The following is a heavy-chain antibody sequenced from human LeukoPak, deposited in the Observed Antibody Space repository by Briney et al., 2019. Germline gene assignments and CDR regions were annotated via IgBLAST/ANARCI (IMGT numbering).Heavy chain of an antibody. D-gene: IGHD3-3*01. CDR1: GGSINSSNW. CDR3: RVVDLGSDYYYFDH. CDR2: VYHTGNT. J-gene: IGHJ4*02. Sequence: PSGTLSLTCAVFGGSINSSNWWTWVRQPPGKGLEWIGKVYHTGNTDYDPSLKNRVTISVDKSKNQFSLYLKSVTAAHPSINCPRVVDLGSDYYYFDHWGQGTRVTASS. V-gene: IGHV4-4*02.